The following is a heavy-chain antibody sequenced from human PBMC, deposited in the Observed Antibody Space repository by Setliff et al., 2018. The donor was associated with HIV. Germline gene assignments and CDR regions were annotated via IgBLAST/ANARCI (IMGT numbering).Heavy chain of an antibody. J-gene: IGHJ4*02. V-gene: IGHV4-59*01. D-gene: IGHD6-13*01. CDR3: ARATTTPIAGMLAPPPDY. CDR1: GGSISNYY. CDR2: IYYSGSP. Sequence: SETLSLTCTVSGGSISNYYWSWIRQPPGKEPEWIGYIYYSGSPNYNPSLKSRVTISVDTSKNQFSLNLSSVTAADTAVYYCARATTTPIAGMLAPPPDYWGQGTLVTVSS.